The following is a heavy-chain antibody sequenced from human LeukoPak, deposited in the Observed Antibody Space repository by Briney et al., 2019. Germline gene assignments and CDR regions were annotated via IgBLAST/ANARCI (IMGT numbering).Heavy chain of an antibody. CDR1: GGSISSSSYY. CDR2: IYYSGST. CDR3: TRGFRRIFGVISTNWFDP. J-gene: IGHJ5*02. D-gene: IGHD3-3*01. Sequence: SETLSLTCTVSGGSISSSSYYWGWIRQPPGKGLEWIGSIYYSGSTNYNPSLKSRVTISVDTSKNQFSLNLSSVTAADTAVYYCTRGFRRIFGVISTNWFDPWGQGTLVTVSS. V-gene: IGHV4-39*07.